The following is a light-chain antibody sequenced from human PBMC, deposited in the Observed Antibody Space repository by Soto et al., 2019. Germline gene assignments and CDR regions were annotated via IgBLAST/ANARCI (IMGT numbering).Light chain of an antibody. CDR3: QQSGSSPSMYT. CDR1: QSVSSSY. CDR2: GAS. Sequence: EIVLTQSPGTLSLSPGERATLSCRASQSVSSSYLAWYQQKPGQAPRLLIYGASSRATGIPDRFSGSGSGTDFTLTISRLEPEDFAVYYCQQSGSSPSMYTFGQGTNLEI. V-gene: IGKV3-20*01. J-gene: IGKJ2*01.